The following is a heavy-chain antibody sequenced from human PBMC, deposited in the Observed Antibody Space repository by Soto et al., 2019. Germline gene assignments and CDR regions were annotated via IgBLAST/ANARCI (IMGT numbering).Heavy chain of an antibody. D-gene: IGHD6-13*01. CDR2: INTNTGNP. CDR1: GYTFTSYA. J-gene: IGHJ4*02. Sequence: ASVKVSCKASGYTFTSYAMNWVRQAPGQGLEWMGWINTNTGNPTYAQGFTGRFVFSLDTSVSTAYLQICSLKAEDTAVYYCARGGRIAAAQKPPAYWGQGTLVTVSS. CDR3: ARGGRIAAAQKPPAY. V-gene: IGHV7-4-1*01.